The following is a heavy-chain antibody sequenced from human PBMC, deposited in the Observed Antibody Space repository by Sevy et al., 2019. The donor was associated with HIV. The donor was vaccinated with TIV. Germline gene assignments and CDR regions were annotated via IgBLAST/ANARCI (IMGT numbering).Heavy chain of an antibody. D-gene: IGHD2-2*01. Sequence: GGSLRLSCAASGFTFSSYWMSWVRQAPGKGLEWVANIKQDGSEKYYVDSVKGRFTISRDNAKNSLYLQMNSLRAEDTAVYYCARVVGYCSSTSCYEYYFDYWGQGTLVTVSS. CDR1: GFTFSSYW. J-gene: IGHJ4*02. CDR2: IKQDGSEK. V-gene: IGHV3-7*01. CDR3: ARVVGYCSSTSCYEYYFDY.